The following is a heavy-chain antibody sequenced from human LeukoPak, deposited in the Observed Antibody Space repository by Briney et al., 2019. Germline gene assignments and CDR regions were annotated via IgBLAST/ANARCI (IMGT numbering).Heavy chain of an antibody. V-gene: IGHV5-51*01. CDR1: GYSFTSYW. D-gene: IGHD3-3*01. Sequence: GESLKISCKGSGYSFTSYWIGWVRQMPGKGLEGMGIIYPGDSDTRYSPSFQGQVTISAHKSISPAHLQWSSLKASDTAMYYCARAQTYDFWSGYYHYWGQPTMVTVSS. J-gene: IGHJ4*02. CDR2: IYPGDSDT. CDR3: ARAQTYDFWSGYYHY.